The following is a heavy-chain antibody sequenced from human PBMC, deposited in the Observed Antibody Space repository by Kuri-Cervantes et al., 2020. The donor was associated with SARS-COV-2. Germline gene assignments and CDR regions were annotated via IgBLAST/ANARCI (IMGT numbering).Heavy chain of an antibody. V-gene: IGHV1-69*13. D-gene: IGHD3-16*01. CDR2: IIPISATA. CDR3: ASLGDAGDLSPPFDY. CDR1: GGTFSSYA. Sequence: SVKVSCKASGGTFSSYAISWVRQAPGQGLEWMGGIIPISATANYAQRFQGRVTITADESTSTAYMELSSLRSEGTAVYYCASLGDAGDLSPPFDYWGQGTLVTVSS. J-gene: IGHJ4*02.